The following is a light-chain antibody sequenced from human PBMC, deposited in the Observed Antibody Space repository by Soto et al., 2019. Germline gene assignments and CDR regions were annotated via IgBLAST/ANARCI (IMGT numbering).Light chain of an antibody. V-gene: IGLV1-44*01. CDR2: SNN. J-gene: IGLJ3*02. Sequence: QSVLTQPPSASGTPGQRVTISSSGSSSNIGSNAVNWYQQFPGTAPKLLIYSNNQRPSGVPDRFSGSKSGTSASLAISGLQSEDEADYYCAAWDDSLNGWVFGGGTQLTVL. CDR1: SSNIGSNA. CDR3: AAWDDSLNGWV.